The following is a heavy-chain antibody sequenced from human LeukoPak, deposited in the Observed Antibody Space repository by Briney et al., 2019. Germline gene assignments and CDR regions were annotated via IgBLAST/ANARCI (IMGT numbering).Heavy chain of an antibody. CDR1: GFTFSSYG. V-gene: IGHV3-30*02. CDR2: IRYDGSNK. D-gene: IGHD6-13*01. J-gene: IGHJ4*02. Sequence: PGGSLRLSCAASGFTFSSYGMHWVRQAPGKGLEWVAFIRYDGSNKYYADSVKGRFTISRDNSKNTLYLQMNSLRAEDTAVYYCAKAVSSSWYFDYWGQGTLVTVSS. CDR3: AKAVSSSWYFDY.